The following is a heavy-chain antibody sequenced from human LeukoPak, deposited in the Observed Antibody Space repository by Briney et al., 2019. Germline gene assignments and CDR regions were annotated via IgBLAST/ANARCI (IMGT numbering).Heavy chain of an antibody. D-gene: IGHD3-3*01. Sequence: GGSLRLSCAASGFTFSDYYMSWIRRAPGKGLEGVSYISSSGSTIYYADSVKGRFTISRDNAKNSLYLQMNSLRAEDTAVYYCARDTYYDFWSGYLGYMDVWGKGTTVTVPS. V-gene: IGHV3-11*01. CDR2: ISSSGSTI. CDR1: GFTFSDYY. CDR3: ARDTYYDFWSGYLGYMDV. J-gene: IGHJ6*03.